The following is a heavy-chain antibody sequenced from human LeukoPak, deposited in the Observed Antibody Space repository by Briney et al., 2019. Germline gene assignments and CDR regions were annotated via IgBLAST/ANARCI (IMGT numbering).Heavy chain of an antibody. D-gene: IGHD2-2*01. CDR3: ARSRFDQRNNWFDP. J-gene: IGHJ5*02. CDR1: GYTFTGYY. CDR2: INPNSGGT. V-gene: IGHV1-2*02. Sequence: ASVKVSCKASGYTFTGYYMHWVRQAPGQGLEWMGWINPNSGGTNYAQKFHGRVTMTRDTSISTAYMELSRLRSDDSAVYYCARSRFDQRNNWFDPWGQGTLVTVSS.